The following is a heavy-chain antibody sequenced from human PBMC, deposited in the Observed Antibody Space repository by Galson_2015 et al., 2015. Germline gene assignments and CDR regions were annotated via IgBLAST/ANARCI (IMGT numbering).Heavy chain of an antibody. V-gene: IGHV1-69*13. CDR3: ARDGLGYCSSTSCYDAGQFDP. CDR2: IIPIFGTA. CDR1: GGTFSSYA. Sequence: SVKVSCKASGGTFSSYAISWVRQAPGQGLEWMGGIIPIFGTANYAQKFQGRVTITADESTSTAYMELSSLRSEDTAVYYCARDGLGYCSSTSCYDAGQFDPWGQGTLATVSS. D-gene: IGHD2-2*01. J-gene: IGHJ5*02.